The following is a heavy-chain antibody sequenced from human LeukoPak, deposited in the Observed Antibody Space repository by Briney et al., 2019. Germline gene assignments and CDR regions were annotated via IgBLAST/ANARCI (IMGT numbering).Heavy chain of an antibody. Sequence: ASVKVSCKASGGTFSSYAISWVRDAPGHGLEWRGGIIPIFGTANYAQKFQGRVTITADESTSAAYMELSSLRSEDTAVYYCAKGVVPAATYAFDIWGQGTMVTVSS. D-gene: IGHD2-2*01. CDR2: IIPIFGTA. V-gene: IGHV1-69*13. CDR3: AKGVVPAATYAFDI. J-gene: IGHJ3*02. CDR1: GGTFSSYA.